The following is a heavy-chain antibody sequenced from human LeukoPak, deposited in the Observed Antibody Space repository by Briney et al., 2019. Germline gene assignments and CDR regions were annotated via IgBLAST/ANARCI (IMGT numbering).Heavy chain of an antibody. D-gene: IGHD3-9*01. CDR1: GFTFSSYA. CDR3: AKDRAVLRYFDWSTDFDY. CDR2: ISGSGGST. J-gene: IGHJ4*02. Sequence: GGSLRLSCAASGFTFSSYAMSWVRQAPGKGLEWVSAISGSGGSTYYADSVKGRFTISRENSKNTLYLQMNSLRAEDTAVYYCAKDRAVLRYFDWSTDFDYWGQGTLVTVSS. V-gene: IGHV3-23*01.